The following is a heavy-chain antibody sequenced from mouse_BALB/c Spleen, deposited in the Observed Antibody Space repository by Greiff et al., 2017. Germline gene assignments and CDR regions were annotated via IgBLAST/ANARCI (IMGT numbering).Heavy chain of an antibody. CDR1: GYSFTSYW. Sequence: VQLQQSGTVLARPGASVKMSCKASGYSFTSYWMHWVKQRPGQGLEWIGAIYPGNSDTSYNQKFKGKAKLTAVTSASTAYMELSSLTNEDSAVYYCTRYYYGSWLDYWGQGTPVTVSA. CDR2: IYPGNSDT. J-gene: IGHJ3*01. D-gene: IGHD1-1*01. V-gene: IGHV1-5*01. CDR3: TRYYYGSWLDY.